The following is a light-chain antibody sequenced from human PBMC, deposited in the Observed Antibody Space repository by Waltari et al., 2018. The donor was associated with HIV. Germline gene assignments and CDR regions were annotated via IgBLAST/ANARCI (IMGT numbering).Light chain of an antibody. CDR1: HSVLYISNNKNY. J-gene: IGKJ1*01. Sequence: DIVMTQSPDSLAVSLGDRGTFNCTSSHSVLYISNNKNYLAWYQQKPVQPPTLLSYWGSFRESGVPDRFSGSGPGTDFTLTISSLQAEDVAIYYCQQYYSNPWTFGQGTKVEIK. CDR3: QQYYSNPWT. V-gene: IGKV4-1*01. CDR2: WGS.